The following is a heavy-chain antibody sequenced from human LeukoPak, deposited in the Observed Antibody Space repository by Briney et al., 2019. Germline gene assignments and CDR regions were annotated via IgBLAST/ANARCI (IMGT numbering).Heavy chain of an antibody. Sequence: SETLSLTCTVSGGSISSSSYYWGWIRQPPGKGLEWIGSIYYSGSTYYNPSLKSRVTISVDTSKNQFSLKLSSVTAADTAVYYCATHYCSGGSCYSVLDYWGQGTLVTVSS. CDR1: GGSISSSSYY. J-gene: IGHJ4*02. CDR2: IYYSGST. V-gene: IGHV4-39*01. CDR3: ATHYCSGGSCYSVLDY. D-gene: IGHD2-15*01.